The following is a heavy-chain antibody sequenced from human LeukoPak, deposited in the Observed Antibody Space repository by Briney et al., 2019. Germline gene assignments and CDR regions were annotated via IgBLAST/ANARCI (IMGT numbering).Heavy chain of an antibody. Sequence: GGSLRLSCAASGFTFSSYGMHWVRQPPGKGLEWVAFIRYDGSHKYYADSVKGRFTISRDNSKNTLYLQMNSLRAEDTAVYYCAKGSGYEHNYYYYYMDVWGKGTTVTVSS. CDR2: IRYDGSHK. D-gene: IGHD5-12*01. CDR3: AKGSGYEHNYYYYYMDV. CDR1: GFTFSSYG. V-gene: IGHV3-30*02. J-gene: IGHJ6*03.